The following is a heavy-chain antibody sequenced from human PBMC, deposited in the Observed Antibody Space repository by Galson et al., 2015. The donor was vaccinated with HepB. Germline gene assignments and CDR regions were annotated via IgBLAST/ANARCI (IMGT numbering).Heavy chain of an antibody. V-gene: IGHV3-30*03. Sequence: SLRLSCAASGFTFSSYGMHWVRQAPGKGLEWVAVISYDGSDKYYADSVKGRFTISRDNSKNTLYLQMNSLRAEDTAVYYCVRMVAARRGYYYGMDVWGQGTTVTVSS. CDR3: VRMVAARRGYYYGMDV. J-gene: IGHJ6*02. D-gene: IGHD6-6*01. CDR1: GFTFSSYG. CDR2: ISYDGSDK.